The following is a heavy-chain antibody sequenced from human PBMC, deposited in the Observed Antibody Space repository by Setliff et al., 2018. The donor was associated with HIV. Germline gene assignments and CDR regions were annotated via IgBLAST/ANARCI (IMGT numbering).Heavy chain of an antibody. CDR1: DGSISTGSYY. V-gene: IGHV4-61*02. Sequence: SETLSLTCTVADGSISTGSYYWSWVRQPAGRGLEWFGRIYTSGSTKYNPSLKSRVTISADTSKNQFSLNLSSVTAAETAVYYCARVGYHGSGRYSFDYWGQGTLVTVSS. D-gene: IGHD3-10*01. CDR2: IYTSGST. CDR3: ARVGYHGSGRYSFDY. J-gene: IGHJ4*02.